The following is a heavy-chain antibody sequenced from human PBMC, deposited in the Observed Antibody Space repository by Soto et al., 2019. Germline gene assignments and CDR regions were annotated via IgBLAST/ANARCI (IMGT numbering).Heavy chain of an antibody. J-gene: IGHJ6*03. D-gene: IGHD3-3*01. CDR2: IIPILGIA. Sequence: SVKVSCKASGGTFSSYTISWVRQAPGQGLEWMGRIIPILGIANYAQKFQGRVTITADKSTSTAYTELSSLRSEDTAVYYCATGDGCYDFPYYYYYYMDVWGKGTTVTVSS. CDR1: GGTFSSYT. CDR3: ATGDGCYDFPYYYYYYMDV. V-gene: IGHV1-69*02.